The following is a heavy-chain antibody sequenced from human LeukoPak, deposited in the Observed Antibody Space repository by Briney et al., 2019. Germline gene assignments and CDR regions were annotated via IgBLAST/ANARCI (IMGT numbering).Heavy chain of an antibody. CDR2: INPNSGGT. CDR3: ARYCSSTICSKGFDY. D-gene: IGHD2-2*01. Sequence: ASVKVSCKASGYTFTGYYMHLVRQAPGQGLEWMGWINPNSGGTNYAQKFQGRVTMTRDTSISTAYMELSRLRSDDTAVYYCARYCSSTICSKGFDYWGQGTLVTVSS. CDR1: GYTFTGYY. V-gene: IGHV1-2*02. J-gene: IGHJ4*02.